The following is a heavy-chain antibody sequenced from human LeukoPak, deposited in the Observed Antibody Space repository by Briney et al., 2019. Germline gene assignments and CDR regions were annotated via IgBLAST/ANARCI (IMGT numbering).Heavy chain of an antibody. CDR1: GFSFGTCS. CDR2: IWYDGSNE. Sequence: GRSLRLSCVVSGFSFGTCSMHWARQVPGKGLEWVAVIWYDGSNEDYADSVKGRFTISRDNSKNTLYLQMNSLRVEDTAVYYCARGGDSSMPDYWGQGTLVTVSS. D-gene: IGHD3-22*01. V-gene: IGHV3-33*01. CDR3: ARGGDSSMPDY. J-gene: IGHJ4*02.